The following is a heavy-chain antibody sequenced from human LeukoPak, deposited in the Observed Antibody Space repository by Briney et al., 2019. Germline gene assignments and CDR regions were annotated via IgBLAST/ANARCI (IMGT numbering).Heavy chain of an antibody. V-gene: IGHV3-53*01. J-gene: IGHJ4*02. Sequence: GGSLRLSCAASGFTVSSNYMSWVRQAPGKGLEWVSVIYSGGSTYYADSVKGRFTISRDNSKNTLYLQMDSLRAEDTAVYYCARAGITMVRGVIRGGDYFDYWGQGTLVTVSS. CDR1: GFTVSSNY. CDR3: ARAGITMVRGVIRGGDYFDY. CDR2: IYSGGST. D-gene: IGHD3-10*01.